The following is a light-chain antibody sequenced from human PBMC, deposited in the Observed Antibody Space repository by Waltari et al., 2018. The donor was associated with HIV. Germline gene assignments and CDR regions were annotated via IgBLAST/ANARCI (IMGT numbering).Light chain of an antibody. CDR2: GDS. Sequence: QSVLTQPPSVSGAPGQPVPISCTGSTSIIRAGYVVHWSQQSPGRGPKLLIFGDSNRPSGVPGRFSGSKSGTSASLAISGLQAEDEARYYCQSYDSSRGGAVVFGGGTTVTVL. CDR3: QSYDSSRGGAVV. V-gene: IGLV1-40*01. J-gene: IGLJ3*02. CDR1: TSIIRAGYV.